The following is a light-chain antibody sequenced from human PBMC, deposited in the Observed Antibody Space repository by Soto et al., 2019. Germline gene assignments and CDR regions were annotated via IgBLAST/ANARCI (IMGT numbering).Light chain of an antibody. CDR3: CSYAGSSTWV. Sequence: QSALTQPASVSGSPGQSITISCTGTSSDVGSYNLVSWYQQHPGKAPKLMIYEVSKRLSGVSNRFSGSKSGNTASLTISWIQAEDEADYYCCSYAGSSTWVFGGGTKLTVL. CDR1: SSDVGSYNL. CDR2: EVS. J-gene: IGLJ3*02. V-gene: IGLV2-23*02.